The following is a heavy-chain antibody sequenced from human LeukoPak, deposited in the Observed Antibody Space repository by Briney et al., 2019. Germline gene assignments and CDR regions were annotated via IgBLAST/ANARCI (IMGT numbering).Heavy chain of an antibody. V-gene: IGHV1-18*01. CDR2: ISAYNGNT. D-gene: IGHD5-24*01. J-gene: IGHJ6*03. CDR3: ARSSRSGYRNYYYMDV. Sequence: ASVKVSCKASGYTFTSYGISWVRQAPGQGLEWMGWISAYNGNTNYAQKLQGRVTMTTDTSTSTAYMELRSLRSEDTAVYYCARSSRSGYRNYYYMDVWGKGTTVTISS. CDR1: GYTFTSYG.